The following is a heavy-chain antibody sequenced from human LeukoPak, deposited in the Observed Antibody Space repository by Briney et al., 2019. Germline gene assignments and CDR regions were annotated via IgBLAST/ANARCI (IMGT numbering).Heavy chain of an antibody. CDR1: GYTFTRYG. J-gene: IGHJ4*02. Sequence: ASVKVSCKASGYTFTRYGISWVRQAPGQGLQWLGWISASNGNTNYALKFWDRVTMSTDTSTGTAYLDVRSLTSDDTAVYYCARDHSNWNYAPDFWGQGTLVIVSS. V-gene: IGHV1-18*01. D-gene: IGHD1-7*01. CDR2: ISASNGNT. CDR3: ARDHSNWNYAPDF.